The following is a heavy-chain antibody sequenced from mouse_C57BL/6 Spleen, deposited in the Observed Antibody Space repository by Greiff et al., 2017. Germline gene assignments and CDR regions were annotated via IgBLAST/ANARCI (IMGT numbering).Heavy chain of an antibody. Sequence: DVQLVESGGGLVQPGGSLSLSCAASGFTFTDYYMSWVRQPPGKALEWLGFIRNKANGYTTEYSASVKGRFTISRDNSQSILYLQMNALRAEDSATYYCARLYGNYVWYFEVWGTGTTVTVSS. CDR2: IRNKANGYTT. V-gene: IGHV7-3*01. J-gene: IGHJ1*03. D-gene: IGHD2-1*01. CDR3: ARLYGNYVWYFEV. CDR1: GFTFTDYY.